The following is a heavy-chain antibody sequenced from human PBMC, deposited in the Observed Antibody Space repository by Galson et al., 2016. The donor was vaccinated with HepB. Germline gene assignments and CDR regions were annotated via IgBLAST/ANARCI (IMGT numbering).Heavy chain of an antibody. Sequence: SVKVSCKVSGYTLIGLSMHWVRQAPGKGLEWMGGFDPEDGEAKYAQKFQDRVTMTEDTSTDTAYMELSSLRSEDTAVYYCASIPPIRDCTGTSCYDYGMDVWGQGTTVTVSS. V-gene: IGHV1-24*01. CDR1: GYTLIGLS. D-gene: IGHD2-2*01. CDR3: ASIPPIRDCTGTSCYDYGMDV. CDR2: FDPEDGEA. J-gene: IGHJ6*02.